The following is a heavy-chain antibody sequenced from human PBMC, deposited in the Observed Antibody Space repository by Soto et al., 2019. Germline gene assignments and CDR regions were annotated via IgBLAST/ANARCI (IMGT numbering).Heavy chain of an antibody. CDR3: ASRKGTFNNAFDI. CDR2: IIPIFGTA. V-gene: IGHV1-69*06. CDR1: GGTFSSYS. Sequence: SVKVSCKASGGTFSSYSISWVRQAPGQGLEWMGGIIPIFGTANYAQKFQGRVTITADKSTSTAYMELSSLRSEDTAVYYCASRKGTFNNAFDIWGQGTMVTVSS. J-gene: IGHJ3*02. D-gene: IGHD3-16*01.